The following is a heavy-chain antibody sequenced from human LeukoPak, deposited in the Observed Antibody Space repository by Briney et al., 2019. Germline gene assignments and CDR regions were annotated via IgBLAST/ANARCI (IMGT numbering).Heavy chain of an antibody. CDR3: ARGPRRYCSGGSCSPALDY. V-gene: IGHV4-59*12. Sequence: SETLSLTCTVSGGSISSYYWSWIRQPPGKGLEWIGYIYYSGSTNYNPSLKSRVTISVDTSKNQFSLKLSSVTAADTAVYYCARGPRRYCSGGSCSPALDYWGQGTLVTVSS. J-gene: IGHJ4*02. CDR1: GGSISSYY. CDR2: IYYSGST. D-gene: IGHD2-15*01.